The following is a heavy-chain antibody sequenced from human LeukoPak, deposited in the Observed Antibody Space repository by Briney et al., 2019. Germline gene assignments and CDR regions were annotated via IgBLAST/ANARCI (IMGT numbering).Heavy chain of an antibody. CDR2: IKGRSDTI. Sequence: PGGSLRLSCTASGFIFNNYGMNGVRQAPGKGLEWISYIKGRSDTIHYADSVKGRFTISRDNAKNTLSLQMTSLRAEDTAIYYCVRGQGAHDNWFDPWGQGTLVTVAS. D-gene: IGHD4/OR15-4a*01. V-gene: IGHV3-48*01. CDR1: GFIFNNYG. J-gene: IGHJ5*02. CDR3: VRGQGAHDNWFDP.